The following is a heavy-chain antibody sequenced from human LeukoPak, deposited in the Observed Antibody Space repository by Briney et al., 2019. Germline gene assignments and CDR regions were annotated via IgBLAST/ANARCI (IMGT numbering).Heavy chain of an antibody. V-gene: IGHV3-15*01. J-gene: IGHJ4*02. CDR3: ATDEPNYAPYDFDY. D-gene: IGHD4/OR15-4a*01. Sequence: PGGSLRLSCAASRFTFSNAWMNWVRQAPGKGLEWVGRIKSKVDGETTDYAAPVKGRFTISRDDSNNMVYLQMNSLKIEDTAVYYCATDEPNYAPYDFDYWGQGTLVTVSS. CDR2: IKSKVDGETT. CDR1: RFTFSNAW.